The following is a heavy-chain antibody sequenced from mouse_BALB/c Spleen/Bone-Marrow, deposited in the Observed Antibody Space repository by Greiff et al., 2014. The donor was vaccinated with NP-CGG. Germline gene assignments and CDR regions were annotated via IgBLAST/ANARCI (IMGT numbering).Heavy chain of an antibody. CDR1: GFNIKDTY. V-gene: IGHV14-3*02. D-gene: IGHD1-1*01. Sequence: SGAKLVKPGASVKLSCTASGFNIKDTYMYWVKQRPEQGLEWIGRIDPANGNTKYDPKFQGKATITADTSSNTAYLQLSSLTSEDTAVYYCARYRYYGSSYAMDYWGQGTSVTVSS. CDR2: IDPANGNT. J-gene: IGHJ4*01. CDR3: ARYRYYGSSYAMDY.